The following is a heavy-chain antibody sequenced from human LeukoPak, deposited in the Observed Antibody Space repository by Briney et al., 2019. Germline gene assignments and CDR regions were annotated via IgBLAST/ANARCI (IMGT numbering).Heavy chain of an antibody. CDR1: GFTVSSNC. CDR2: IYSGGST. Sequence: PGGSLRLSCAASGFTVSSNCMSWVRQAPGKGLEWVSVIYSGGSTYYADSVKGRFTISRDNSKNTLYLQMNSLRAEDTAVYYCARAGWIQLWSYFDYWGQGTLVTVSS. D-gene: IGHD5-18*01. CDR3: ARAGWIQLWSYFDY. V-gene: IGHV3-53*01. J-gene: IGHJ4*02.